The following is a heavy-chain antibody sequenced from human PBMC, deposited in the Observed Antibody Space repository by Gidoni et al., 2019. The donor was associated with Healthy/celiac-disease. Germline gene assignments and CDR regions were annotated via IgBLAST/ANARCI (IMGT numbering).Heavy chain of an antibody. CDR3: AKDSGSLFYYDNSGYYHFDY. V-gene: IGHV3-30*18. D-gene: IGHD3-22*01. Sequence: QVQLVESGGGVVQPGRSLRLSCAASGFSFSTYAMHWVRQAPGKGLEWVALISNDGTNKYYEDSVRGRITISRDNSKNTLYLQMNSLSTEDTAVYFCAKDSGSLFYYDNSGYYHFDYWGQGTLVTVSS. J-gene: IGHJ4*02. CDR1: GFSFSTYA. CDR2: ISNDGTNK.